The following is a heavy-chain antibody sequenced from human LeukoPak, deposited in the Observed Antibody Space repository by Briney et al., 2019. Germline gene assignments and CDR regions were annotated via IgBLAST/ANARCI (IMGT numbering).Heavy chain of an antibody. J-gene: IGHJ5*02. CDR2: ISYDGSNK. D-gene: IGHD5-18*01. CDR3: ASGKYRYGDNWFDP. V-gene: IGHV3-30*04. CDR1: GFTFSSYA. Sequence: GGSLRLSCAASGFTFSSYAMHWVRQAPGKGLEWGAVISYDGSNKYYADSVKGRFTISRDNSKNTLYLQMNSLRAEDTAVYFCASGKYRYGDNWFDPWGQGALVTVSS.